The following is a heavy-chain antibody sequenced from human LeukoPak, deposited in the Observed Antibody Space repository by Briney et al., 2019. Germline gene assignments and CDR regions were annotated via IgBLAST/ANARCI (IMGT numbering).Heavy chain of an antibody. D-gene: IGHD1-14*01. Sequence: GGSQRLSCAASGFTFSGYWMHWVRQAPGKGLVWVSRINSDGSSTSYADSVKGRFTISRDNAKNTLYLQMNSLRAEDTAVYYCARDPTGDYFDYWGQGTLVTVSS. CDR2: INSDGSST. V-gene: IGHV3-74*01. CDR3: ARDPTGDYFDY. J-gene: IGHJ4*02. CDR1: GFTFSGYW.